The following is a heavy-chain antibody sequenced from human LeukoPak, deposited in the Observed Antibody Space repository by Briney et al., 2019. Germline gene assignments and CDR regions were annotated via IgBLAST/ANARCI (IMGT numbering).Heavy chain of an antibody. Sequence: SETLSLTCTVSGGSISSSSYYWGWIRQPPGKGLEWIGSIYYSGSTNYNPSLKSRVTISVDTSKNQFSLKLSSVTAADTAVYYCARGGRARWLQFYYYYGMDVWGQGTTVTVSS. CDR1: GGSISSSSYY. CDR3: ARGGRARWLQFYYYYGMDV. J-gene: IGHJ6*02. CDR2: IYYSGST. V-gene: IGHV4-39*07. D-gene: IGHD5-24*01.